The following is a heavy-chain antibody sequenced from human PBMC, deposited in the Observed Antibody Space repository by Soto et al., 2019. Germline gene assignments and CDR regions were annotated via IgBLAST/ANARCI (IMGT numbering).Heavy chain of an antibody. Sequence: AGGSLRLSCAVSGFTFSSYWMSWVRQAPGKGLEWVANIKQDGSEKYYVDFVKGRFTISRDNAKNSLYLQMNSLRAEDTAVYYCARDGNAFDYWGQGTLVTVSS. CDR3: ARDGNAFDY. CDR1: GFTFSSYW. V-gene: IGHV3-7*01. D-gene: IGHD1-1*01. CDR2: IKQDGSEK. J-gene: IGHJ4*02.